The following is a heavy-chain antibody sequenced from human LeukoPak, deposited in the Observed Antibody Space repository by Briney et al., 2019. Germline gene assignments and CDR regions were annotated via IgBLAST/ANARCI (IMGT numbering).Heavy chain of an antibody. V-gene: IGHV4-59*01. Sequence: TETLSLTCPVSGGSISSYYWSWLRQPPGNGLEWIGYIYYSESTNNDPSLNRRVTISVDTSKSQCSLKLSSVTGADTAVYYCASVWAAAGDYWGQGTLVTVSS. CDR3: ASVWAAAGDY. CDR1: GGSISSYY. D-gene: IGHD6-13*01. CDR2: IYYSEST. J-gene: IGHJ4*02.